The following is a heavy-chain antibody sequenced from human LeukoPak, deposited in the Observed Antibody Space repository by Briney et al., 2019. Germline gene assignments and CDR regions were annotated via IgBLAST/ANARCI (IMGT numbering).Heavy chain of an antibody. Sequence: GASVKVSCKASGYTFTSDDINWARQATGQGLEWMGWMNPNSGNTGYAQKFQGRVTMTRNTSISTAYMELSSLRSEDTAVYYCARAVRYYDILTGYPWGQGTLVTVSS. CDR2: MNPNSGNT. D-gene: IGHD3-9*01. CDR1: GYTFTSDD. CDR3: ARAVRYYDILTGYP. V-gene: IGHV1-8*01. J-gene: IGHJ4*02.